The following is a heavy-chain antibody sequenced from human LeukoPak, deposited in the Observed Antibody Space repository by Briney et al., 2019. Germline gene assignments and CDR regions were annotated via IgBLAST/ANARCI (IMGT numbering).Heavy chain of an antibody. CDR2: ISAYNGNT. V-gene: IGHV1-18*01. CDR1: GYTFTSYG. CDR3: ARDRGYYDSSGYYYGGDFDY. J-gene: IGHJ4*02. Sequence: ASVKVSCKASGYTFTSYGISWVRQAPGQGLEWMGWISAYNGNTNYAQKLQGRVTMTRDTSISTAYMELSRLRSDDTAVYYCARDRGYYDSSGYYYGGDFDYWGQGTLVTVSS. D-gene: IGHD3-22*01.